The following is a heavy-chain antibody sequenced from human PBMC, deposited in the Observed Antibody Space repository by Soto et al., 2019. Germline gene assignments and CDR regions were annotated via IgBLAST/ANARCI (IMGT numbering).Heavy chain of an antibody. J-gene: IGHJ4*02. CDR1: GFTFSSYW. CDR3: VRVLIGGCAFALDDY. V-gene: IGHV3-74*01. D-gene: IGHD6-19*01. Sequence: EVQLVESGGGLVQPGGSLRLSSAASGFTFSSYWMHWVRQDPGKGLVWVPRINSDGSSTTYADSVKGRFTMSRDNAKNTVYVQRNSPRAEDTAVYYCVRVLIGGCAFALDDYWCQGTLVTVSS. CDR2: INSDGSST.